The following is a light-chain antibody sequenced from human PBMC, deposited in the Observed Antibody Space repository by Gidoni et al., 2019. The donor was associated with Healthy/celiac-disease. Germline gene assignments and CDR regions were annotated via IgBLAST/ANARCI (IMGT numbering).Light chain of an antibody. CDR1: QSISSY. Sequence: DIQMTQSPSSLSASVGDRVTITCRASQSISSYLNWYQQKPGKAPKLLIYAASSLQSGVPSRFSGRGSGTDFTLTISRLQPEDFATYYCQPSYSTLCAFGQGTKVEIK. CDR3: QPSYSTLCA. J-gene: IGKJ1*01. CDR2: AAS. V-gene: IGKV1-39*01.